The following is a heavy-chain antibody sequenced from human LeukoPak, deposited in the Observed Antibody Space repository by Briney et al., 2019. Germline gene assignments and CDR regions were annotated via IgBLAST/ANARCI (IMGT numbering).Heavy chain of an antibody. CDR2: INHSGST. CDR1: GVSFNDYY. J-gene: IGHJ5*02. CDR3: ARGEPLRLGELDYFDP. Sequence: SETLSLTCAVSGVSFNDYYWSWVRQTPGKGMEWIGEINHSGSTNYNASLKSRVTISLDTSKNQLSLKLTSVTAADTAVYYCARGEPLRLGELDYFDPWGQGTLVTVSS. D-gene: IGHD3-16*01. V-gene: IGHV4-34*01.